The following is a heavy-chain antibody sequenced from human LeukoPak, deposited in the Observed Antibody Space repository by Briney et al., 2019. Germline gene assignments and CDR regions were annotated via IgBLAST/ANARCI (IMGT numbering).Heavy chain of an antibody. CDR3: AKRDY. V-gene: IGHV3-74*01. CDR2: INSDGSST. CDR1: GFTFSKAW. J-gene: IGHJ4*02. Sequence: GGSLRLSCAASGFTFSKAWMSWVRQAPGKGLVWVSRINSDGSSTSYADSVKGRFTISRDNSKNTLYLQMNSLRAEDTAVYYCAKRDYWGQGTLVTVSS.